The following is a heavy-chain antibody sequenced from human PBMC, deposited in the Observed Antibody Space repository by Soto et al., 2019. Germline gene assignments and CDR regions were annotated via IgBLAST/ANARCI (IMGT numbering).Heavy chain of an antibody. D-gene: IGHD6-13*01. CDR2: IRGTTTI. Sequence: DVQLVESGGGLVQPGGSLRLSCAASGFSFRDHSMNWVRQAPGKGLEWISYIRGTTTISYADSVKGRFTISRDNAENSLYLQMNSRRDEDTAVYYWARDLSWAFDHWGQGALVTVSS. V-gene: IGHV3-48*02. CDR3: ARDLSWAFDH. CDR1: GFSFRDHS. J-gene: IGHJ4*02.